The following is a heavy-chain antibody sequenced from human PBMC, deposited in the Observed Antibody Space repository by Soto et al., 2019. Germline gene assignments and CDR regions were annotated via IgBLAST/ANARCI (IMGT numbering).Heavy chain of an antibody. CDR1: GYTFTSYY. V-gene: IGHV1-46*03. CDR3: ARGICSSTSCYVAQNWFDP. CDR2: INPSGGST. J-gene: IGHJ5*02. Sequence: ASVKVSCKASGYTFTSYYMHWVRQAPGQGLEWMGIINPSGGSTSYAQKFQGRVTMTMDTSTSTVYMELSSLRSEDTAVYYCARGICSSTSCYVAQNWFDPWGQGTLVTVSS. D-gene: IGHD2-2*01.